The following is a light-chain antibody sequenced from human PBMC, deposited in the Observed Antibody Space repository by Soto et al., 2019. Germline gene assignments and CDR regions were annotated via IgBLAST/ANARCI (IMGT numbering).Light chain of an antibody. Sequence: EIVMTQSPATLSVSPGERATLSCRASQSVSSNLAWYQQKPGQAPRLLIYGASTRAIGIPARFSGSGSGTECTLTISSLQSEDFAVYYCQQYNNWRPWTFGQGTKVEIK. CDR2: GAS. V-gene: IGKV3-15*01. J-gene: IGKJ1*01. CDR3: QQYNNWRPWT. CDR1: QSVSSN.